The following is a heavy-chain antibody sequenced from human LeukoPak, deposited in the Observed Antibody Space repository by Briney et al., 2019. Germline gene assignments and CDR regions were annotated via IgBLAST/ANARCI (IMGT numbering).Heavy chain of an antibody. V-gene: IGHV3-23*01. CDR3: ARGVVVVAAIHFDY. CDR1: GFIFSSYA. Sequence: GGSLRLSCAASGFIFSSYAMNWVRQAPGKGLEWVSTISSSGDRTYFADSVKGRFTISRDNAKNSLYLQMNSLRAEDTAVYYCARGVVVVAAIHFDYWGQGTLVTVSS. CDR2: ISSSGDRT. D-gene: IGHD2-15*01. J-gene: IGHJ4*02.